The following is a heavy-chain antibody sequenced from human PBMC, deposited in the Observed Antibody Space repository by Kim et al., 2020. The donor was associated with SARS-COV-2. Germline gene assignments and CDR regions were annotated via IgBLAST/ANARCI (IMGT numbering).Heavy chain of an antibody. Sequence: GGSLRLSCATSGFIFSDHFMDWVRQAPGKGLEWVGRIRNKANSYSTEYAASVKDRFTISRDESKNSLYLQMNSLKTEDTAVYYCTRNLGGLGGYWGQGTL. V-gene: IGHV3-72*01. CDR1: GFIFSDHF. CDR3: TRNLGGLGGY. CDR2: IRNKANSYST. D-gene: IGHD3-16*01. J-gene: IGHJ4*02.